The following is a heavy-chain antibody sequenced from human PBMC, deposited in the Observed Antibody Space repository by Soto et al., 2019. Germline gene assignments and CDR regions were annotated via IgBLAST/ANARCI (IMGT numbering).Heavy chain of an antibody. V-gene: IGHV5-10-1*01. CDR3: ARLLPYSGTFRRTFDH. J-gene: IGHJ4*02. Sequence: XESLRISXKGSGYSFTSYLLIWVRQMPGKGLEWMGRIDPSDSYTNYSPSFQGHVTISADKSISTAYLQWSSLKASDTAMYYCARLLPYSGTFRRTFDHWGQGTLVTVSS. CDR2: IDPSDSYT. CDR1: GYSFTSYL. D-gene: IGHD1-26*01.